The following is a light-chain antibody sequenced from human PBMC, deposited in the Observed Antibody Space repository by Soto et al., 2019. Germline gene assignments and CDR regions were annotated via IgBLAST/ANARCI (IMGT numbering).Light chain of an antibody. J-gene: IGLJ1*01. V-gene: IGLV2-14*01. Sequence: QSALTQPASVSGSPGQSITISCTGTSSDVGGYNYVSWYQQHPGTAPKLIIYDVSDRPSGVSNRFSGSKSGNTASLTISGLQAEDEADYYCTSCSGSTTLCVFGTGTKLTVL. CDR2: DVS. CDR1: SSDVGGYNY. CDR3: TSCSGSTTLCV.